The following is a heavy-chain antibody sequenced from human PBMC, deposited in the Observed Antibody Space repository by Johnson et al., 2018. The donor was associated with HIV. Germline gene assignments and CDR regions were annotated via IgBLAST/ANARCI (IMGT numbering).Heavy chain of an antibody. CDR2: ISSSGSTI. Sequence: VQLVESGGDLVQPGGSLRLSCAASGFTFSSYWMSWVRQAPGKGLEWVSYISSSGSTIYYADSVKGRFTISRDNAKNSLYLQMNSLRVEDTAVYYCARVLGDYAYHIWGQGTMVTVS. CDR3: ARVLGDYAYHI. CDR1: GFTFSSYW. D-gene: IGHD4-17*01. V-gene: IGHV3-48*04. J-gene: IGHJ3*02.